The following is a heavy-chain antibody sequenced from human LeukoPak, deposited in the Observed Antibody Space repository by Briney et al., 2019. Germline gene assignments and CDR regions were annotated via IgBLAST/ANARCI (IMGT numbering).Heavy chain of an antibody. J-gene: IGHJ4*02. CDR1: GFTFSSYA. Sequence: PGGSLRLSCAASGFTFSSYAMSWVRQAPGKGLEWVSAISGSGGSTYYADSVKGRFTISRDNSKNTLYLQMNSLRAEDTAVYYCAKRSTIFGVVMDFDYWGQGTLVTVSS. D-gene: IGHD3-3*01. CDR2: ISGSGGST. V-gene: IGHV3-23*01. CDR3: AKRSTIFGVVMDFDY.